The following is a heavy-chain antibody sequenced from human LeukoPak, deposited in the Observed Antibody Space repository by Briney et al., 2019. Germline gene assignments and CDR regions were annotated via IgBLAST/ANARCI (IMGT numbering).Heavy chain of an antibody. D-gene: IGHD6-19*01. Sequence: SETLSLTCNVSGYSITTPHDYWAWIRQPPGKGLEWIGYIYYSGSTNYNPSLKSRVTISVDTSKNQFSLKLSSVTAADTAVYYCARDSGGFDFWGQGTLVTVSS. J-gene: IGHJ4*02. V-gene: IGHV4-61*05. CDR1: GYSITTPHDY. CDR3: ARDSGGFDF. CDR2: IYYSGST.